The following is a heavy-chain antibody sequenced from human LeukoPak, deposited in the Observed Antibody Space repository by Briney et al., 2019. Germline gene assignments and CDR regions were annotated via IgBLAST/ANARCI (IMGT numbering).Heavy chain of an antibody. J-gene: IGHJ4*02. CDR2: MSYDGSNK. CDR1: GFTFSNFG. CDR3: ARGAPPDY. Sequence: GGSLRLSCAASGFTFSNFGVHWVRQAPGKGLEWVAVMSYDGSNKYYADSVKGRFTISRDNSKNTLYLQMNSLRPEDTAVYYCARGAPPDYWGQGTLVTVSS. V-gene: IGHV3-30*03.